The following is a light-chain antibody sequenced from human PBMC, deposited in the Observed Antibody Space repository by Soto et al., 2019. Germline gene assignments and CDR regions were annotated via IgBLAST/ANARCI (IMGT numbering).Light chain of an antibody. CDR3: QQYGSSPQT. CDR1: QSLTFTH. J-gene: IGKJ1*01. Sequence: EVVLTQSPGTLSLSPGDTASLSCKASQSLTFTHLAWPLAWYQQRPGQAPRLLVYGASTRAAGIADRFSGSESGRDFNLTINTLEPAYFAVYCYQQYGSSPQTFGKGTKVEIK. CDR2: GAS. V-gene: IGKV3-20*01.